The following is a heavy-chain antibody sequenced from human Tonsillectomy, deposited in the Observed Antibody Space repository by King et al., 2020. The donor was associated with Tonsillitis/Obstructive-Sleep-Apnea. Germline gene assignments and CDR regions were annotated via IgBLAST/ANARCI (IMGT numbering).Heavy chain of an antibody. J-gene: IGHJ4*02. V-gene: IGHV4-59*01. CDR3: ARHYYGSGSYQRYFDY. Sequence: QLQESGPGLVKPSETLSLTCTVSGGSISSYYWSWIRQPPGKGLEWIGYIYYSGSTNYNPSLKSRVTISVDTSKNQFSLKLSSVTAADTAGYYCARHYYGSGSYQRYFDYWGQGTLVTVSS. CDR1: GGSISSYY. D-gene: IGHD3-10*01. CDR2: IYYSGST.